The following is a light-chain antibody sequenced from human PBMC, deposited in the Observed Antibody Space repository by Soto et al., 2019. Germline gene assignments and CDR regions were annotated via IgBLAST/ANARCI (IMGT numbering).Light chain of an antibody. CDR2: HAS. CDR1: ESISRW. V-gene: IGKV1-5*01. J-gene: IGKJ1*01. Sequence: DIQITQSPSTLSASVGNRVTSSCRASESISRWLAWYQQKPGKAPTLLIYHASSLESGVPSRFSGSGSGKEFTLTISSLQPDDVATYYCQQYNTYLSFGQGTKVDIK. CDR3: QQYNTYLS.